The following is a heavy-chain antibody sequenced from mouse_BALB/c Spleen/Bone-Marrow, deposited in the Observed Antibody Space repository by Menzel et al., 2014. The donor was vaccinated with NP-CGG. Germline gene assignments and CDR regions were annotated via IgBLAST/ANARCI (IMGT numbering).Heavy chain of an antibody. D-gene: IGHD2-3*01. CDR2: IYPSDSYT. CDR3: TRDDGSVAY. Sequence: VQLKQSGAELVRPGASVKLSCKASGYTFTSYWINWVKQRPGQGLEWIGNIYPSDSYTNYNQKFKDKATLTVDKSSSTAYMQLSSPTSEDTAVYNCTRDDGSVAYWGQGTLVTVSA. J-gene: IGHJ3*01. V-gene: IGHV1-69*02. CDR1: GYTFTSYW.